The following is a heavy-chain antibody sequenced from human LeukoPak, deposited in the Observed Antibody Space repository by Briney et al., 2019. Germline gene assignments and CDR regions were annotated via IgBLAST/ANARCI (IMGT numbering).Heavy chain of an antibody. CDR3: ARAPSNVWGSYDS. Sequence: SETLSLTCAVYGGSFSGHYWTWIRQTPGKGLEWIGEINHSGSTNSNLSLKSRVAISVDMSKNQLSLKVTSVTAADSAVYYCARAPSNVWGSYDSWGQGTPVTVSS. D-gene: IGHD3-16*01. V-gene: IGHV4-34*01. CDR1: GGSFSGHY. CDR2: INHSGST. J-gene: IGHJ4*02.